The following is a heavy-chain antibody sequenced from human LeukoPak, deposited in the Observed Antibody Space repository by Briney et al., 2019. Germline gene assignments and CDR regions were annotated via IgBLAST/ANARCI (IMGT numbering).Heavy chain of an antibody. J-gene: IGHJ4*02. CDR3: ARGKVLLWFGESLDY. Sequence: GGSLRLSCAASGFTFSSYSMNWVSQAPGKELEWVSSISSSSSYIYYADSVKGRFTISRDNAKNSLYLQMNSLRAEDTAVYYCARGKVLLWFGESLDYWGQGTLVTVSS. CDR1: GFTFSSYS. V-gene: IGHV3-21*01. CDR2: ISSSSSYI. D-gene: IGHD3-10*01.